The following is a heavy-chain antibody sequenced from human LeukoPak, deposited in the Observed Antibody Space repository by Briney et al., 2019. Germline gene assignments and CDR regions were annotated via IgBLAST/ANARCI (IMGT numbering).Heavy chain of an antibody. V-gene: IGHV4-61*02. CDR1: GGSLTNGPFY. D-gene: IGHD1-1*01. J-gene: IGHJ4*02. CDR3: ARGDFATGFFTH. Sequence: SETLSLTCTVSGGSLTNGPFYWSWIRQPAGKGLEWIGRISTSGNTNYRASLDSRVTISIDTSKNEFSLQLTSVAAADTAMYFCARGDFATGFFTHWGQGILVTVPS. CDR2: ISTSGNT.